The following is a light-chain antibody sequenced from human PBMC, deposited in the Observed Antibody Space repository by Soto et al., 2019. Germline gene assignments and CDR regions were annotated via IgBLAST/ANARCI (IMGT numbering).Light chain of an antibody. CDR2: DVS. CDR3: SAFTGTTYV. CDR1: SSDMGGNKH. J-gene: IGLJ1*01. Sequence: QSALTQPASVSGSPGQSITISCTGTSSDMGGNKHVSWYQHYPGKAPKLMICDVSNRPSGVSNRFSGSKSGNTASLTISGLQAEDEADYYCSAFTGTTYVFGTGTKVTVL. V-gene: IGLV2-14*03.